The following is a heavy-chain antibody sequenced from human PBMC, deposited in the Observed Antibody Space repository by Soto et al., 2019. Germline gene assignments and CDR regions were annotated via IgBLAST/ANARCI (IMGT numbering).Heavy chain of an antibody. J-gene: IGHJ4*02. CDR1: TFTFTDYA. V-gene: IGHV3-23*01. CDR3: ATISDRGIAAALDS. Sequence: LRLSCVASTFTFTDYAMSWVRQAPGEELEWVSGNSGSGGTTYYAESVKGRFSISRDNSKNTLYLHLNNLRVEDTAIYYCATISDRGIAAALDSWGQGTLVTVSS. CDR2: NSGSGGTT. D-gene: IGHD6-13*01.